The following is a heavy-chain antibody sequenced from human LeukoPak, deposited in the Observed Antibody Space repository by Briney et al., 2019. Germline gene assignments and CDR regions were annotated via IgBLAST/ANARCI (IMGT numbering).Heavy chain of an antibody. V-gene: IGHV3-72*01. Sequence: GGSLRLSCAASGFTFSDYYVDWVRQAPGKGLEWIGRSKNRAQKYITQYAAFVQGRFTISRDDSKNSLYLQINTLKTEDTAVYYCARDDGGQGDYWGQGTLVTVSS. CDR2: SKNRAQKYIT. D-gene: IGHD2-15*01. CDR3: ARDDGGQGDY. J-gene: IGHJ4*02. CDR1: GFTFSDYY.